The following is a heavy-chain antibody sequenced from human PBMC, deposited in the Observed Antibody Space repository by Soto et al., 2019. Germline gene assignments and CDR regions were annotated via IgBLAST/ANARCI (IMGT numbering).Heavy chain of an antibody. CDR1: GFTFSNYA. Sequence: EVPLLESGGGLVQSGGSLRLSCAASGFTFSNYAMNWVRQAPGKGLEWVSVISGSGSSTYYADSVKGRFSISRDHSTNMLYLQMTSRRATETAVYYCARRSPSWAFVWGQGTMVTVSS. CDR3: ARRSPSWAFV. D-gene: IGHD2-15*01. J-gene: IGHJ3*01. CDR2: ISGSGSST. V-gene: IGHV3-23*01.